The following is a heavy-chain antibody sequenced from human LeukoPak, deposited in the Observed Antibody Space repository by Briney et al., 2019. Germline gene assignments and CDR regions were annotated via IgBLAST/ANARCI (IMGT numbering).Heavy chain of an antibody. V-gene: IGHV4-59*08. J-gene: IGHJ6*03. CDR2: IYYSGST. CDR1: GGSISGYY. CDR3: ARHRSSGWYRPYYYYYYYMDV. D-gene: IGHD6-19*01. Sequence: SETLSLTCTVSGGSISGYYWSWIRQPPGKGLEWIGYIYYSGSTNYNPSLKSRVTISVDTSKNQFSLKLSSVTAADTAVYYCARHRSSGWYRPYYYYYYYMDVWGKGTTVTVSS.